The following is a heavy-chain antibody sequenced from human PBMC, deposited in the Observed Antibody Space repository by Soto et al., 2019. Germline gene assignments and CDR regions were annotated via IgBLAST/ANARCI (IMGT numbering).Heavy chain of an antibody. CDR1: GGTFSSYA. D-gene: IGHD4-17*01. J-gene: IGHJ6*02. Sequence: QVQLVQSGAEVKKPGSSVKVSCKASGGTFSSYAISWVRQAPGQGLEWMGGIIPIFGTANYAQKFQGRVTITADESTSTAYMERSSLRSEDTAVYYCARDLRRNDYGGIPDYYYYGMDVWGQGTTVTVSS. V-gene: IGHV1-69*12. CDR2: IIPIFGTA. CDR3: ARDLRRNDYGGIPDYYYYGMDV.